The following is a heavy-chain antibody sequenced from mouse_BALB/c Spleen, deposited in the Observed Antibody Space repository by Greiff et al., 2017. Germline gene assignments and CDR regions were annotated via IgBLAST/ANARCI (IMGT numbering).Heavy chain of an antibody. CDR3: ASADRGYDYDAFAY. CDR2: ISYSGST. D-gene: IGHD2-4*01. V-gene: IGHV3-2*02. CDR1: GYSITSDYA. Sequence: EVQLQQSGPGLVKPSQSLSLTCTVTGYSITSDYAWNWIRQFPGNKLEWMGYISYSGSTSYNPSLKSRISITRDTSKNQFFLQLNSVTTEDTATYYCASADRGYDYDAFAYWGQGTLVTVSA. J-gene: IGHJ3*01.